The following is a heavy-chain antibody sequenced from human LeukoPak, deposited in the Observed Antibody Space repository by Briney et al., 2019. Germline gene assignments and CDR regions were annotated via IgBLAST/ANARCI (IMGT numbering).Heavy chain of an antibody. CDR1: GGTFSSYA. V-gene: IGHV1-69*13. J-gene: IGHJ5*02. Sequence: SVKVSCKASGGTFSSYAISWVRQAPGQGLEWTGGIIPIFGTANYAQKFQGRVTITADESTSTAYMELSSLRSEDTAVYYCARARNPITMIVVASNWFDPWGRGTLVTVSS. D-gene: IGHD3-22*01. CDR2: IIPIFGTA. CDR3: ARARNPITMIVVASNWFDP.